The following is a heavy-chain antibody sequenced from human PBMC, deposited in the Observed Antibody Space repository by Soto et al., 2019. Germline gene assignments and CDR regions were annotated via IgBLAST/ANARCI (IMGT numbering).Heavy chain of an antibody. J-gene: IGHJ4*02. CDR2: VYHSGST. CDR3: ARLSSSWTYYFDY. Sequence: SETLSLSCAVYGGSFSDYYWTWIRQPPGKGLEWIGYVYHSGSTNYNPSLKSRVTISVDTSKNQFSLKLSSVTAADTAVYYCARLSSSWTYYFDYWGQGTLVTVSS. D-gene: IGHD6-13*01. CDR1: GGSFSDYY. V-gene: IGHV4-59*08.